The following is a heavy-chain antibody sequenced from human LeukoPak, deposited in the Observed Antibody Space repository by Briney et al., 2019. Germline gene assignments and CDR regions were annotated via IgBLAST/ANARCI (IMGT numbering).Heavy chain of an antibody. Sequence: EASVKVSCKASGYTFISYGITWVRQAPGQGLEWMGWISAYNGKTKYAQKLQGRVTMTTDTSTSTAYMELRSLRSDDTAVYYCARDPLYYHSDTSGYSTFFDYWGQGTLVTVSS. J-gene: IGHJ4*02. V-gene: IGHV1-18*01. D-gene: IGHD3-22*01. CDR2: ISAYNGKT. CDR1: GYTFISYG. CDR3: ARDPLYYHSDTSGYSTFFDY.